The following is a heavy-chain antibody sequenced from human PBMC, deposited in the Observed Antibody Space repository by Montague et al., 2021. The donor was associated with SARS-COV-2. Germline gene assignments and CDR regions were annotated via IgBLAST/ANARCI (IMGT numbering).Heavy chain of an antibody. V-gene: IGHV4-59*13. Sequence: SETLSLTCTVSGGSISSYYWTWIRQPPGKGLEWIGYIYYTGSTNYNPSLESRVTISLDTSENQFSLKLSSVTAADTAVYYCARGHYDGRKDDYYGVDVWGQGTTVTVSS. CDR1: GGSISSYY. CDR3: ARGHYDGRKDDYYGVDV. J-gene: IGHJ6*02. CDR2: IYYTGST. D-gene: IGHD3-3*01.